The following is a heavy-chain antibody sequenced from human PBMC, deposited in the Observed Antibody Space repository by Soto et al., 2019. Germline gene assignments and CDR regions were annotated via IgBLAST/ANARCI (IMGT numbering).Heavy chain of an antibody. J-gene: IGHJ4*02. V-gene: IGHV1-69*05. Sequence: SVKVSCKTSGDIFSGYSISWVRQAPGQGLEWMGGIIPIFGTTNYAQKLQGRVTMTTDTSTSTAYMELRSLRSDDTAVYYCARDAAVGLSDYWGQGTLVNVSS. D-gene: IGHD1-26*01. CDR2: IIPIFGTT. CDR1: GDIFSGYS. CDR3: ARDAAVGLSDY.